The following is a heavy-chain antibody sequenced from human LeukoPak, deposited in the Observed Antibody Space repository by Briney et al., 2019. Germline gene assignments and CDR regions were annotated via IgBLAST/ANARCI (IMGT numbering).Heavy chain of an antibody. J-gene: IGHJ4*02. CDR1: GFTVSSNY. Sequence: PGGSLRLSCAASGFTVSSNYMSWVRQAPGKGLEWVSVIYSGGSTYYADSVKGRFTISRDNSKNTLYLQMNSLRAEDTAVYYCAREGRPLGYYDSSGYYGPYFDYWGQGTLVTVSS. CDR3: AREGRPLGYYDSSGYYGPYFDY. V-gene: IGHV3-53*01. CDR2: IYSGGST. D-gene: IGHD3-22*01.